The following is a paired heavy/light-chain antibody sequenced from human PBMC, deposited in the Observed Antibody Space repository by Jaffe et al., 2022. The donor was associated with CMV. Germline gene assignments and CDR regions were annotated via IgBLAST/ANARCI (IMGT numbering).Light chain of an antibody. Sequence: QMTQSPSSLSASVGDRVTITCRASRTISTFLNWYQQKPGRAPKLLIYGASSLQTGVPSRFGGSGSGTDFTLTIASLQPEDFATYYCQQSYSAPPTFGGGTKVEIK. J-gene: IGKJ4*01. CDR2: GAS. CDR3: QQSYSAPPT. CDR1: RTISTF. V-gene: IGKV1-39*01.
Heavy chain of an antibody. CDR2: ISRSSIYI. D-gene: IGHD6-19*01. V-gene: IGHV3-21*01. Sequence: EVQLVESGGGLVKPGGSLRLSCAASGFTFSNYTMIWVRQAPGQGLEWVSSISRSSIYIYYADSMKGRVTISRDNAKSSLFLQLNSLRADDTGVYYCARDEGRNLAVAGHGYWGQGTLVTVSS. CDR1: GFTFSNYT. J-gene: IGHJ4*02. CDR3: ARDEGRNLAVAGHGY.